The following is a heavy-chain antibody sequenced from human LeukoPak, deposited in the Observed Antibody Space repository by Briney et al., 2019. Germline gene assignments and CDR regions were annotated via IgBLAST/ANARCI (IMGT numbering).Heavy chain of an antibody. CDR2: IYYSGST. V-gene: IGHV4-39*01. D-gene: IGHD3-10*01. J-gene: IGHJ6*02. CDR3: ARGRSSLYYGSGSYYYYYGMDV. CDR1: GGSISSSSYY. Sequence: PSETLSLTCTVSGGSISSSSYYWGWIRQPPGKGLEWIGSIYYSGSTYYNPSLKSRVTISVDTSKNQFSLKLSSVTAADTAVYYCARGRSSLYYGSGSYYYYYGMDVWGQGTTVTVSS.